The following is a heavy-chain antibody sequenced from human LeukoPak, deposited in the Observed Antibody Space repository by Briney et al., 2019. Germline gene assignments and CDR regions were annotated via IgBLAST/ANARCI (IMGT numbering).Heavy chain of an antibody. CDR3: ARRGSYGGISAMDP. J-gene: IGHJ5*02. V-gene: IGHV1-46*01. CDR2: INPSDGST. Sequence: ASVKVSCKASGYTFSIFYIHWVRQAPGQGLEWMGIINPSDGSTSYTQKFQGRVTMTSDTSTSTVYMELSSLRSEDTAVYYCARRGSYGGISAMDPWGQGAQVTVSS. D-gene: IGHD4-23*01. CDR1: GYTFSIFY.